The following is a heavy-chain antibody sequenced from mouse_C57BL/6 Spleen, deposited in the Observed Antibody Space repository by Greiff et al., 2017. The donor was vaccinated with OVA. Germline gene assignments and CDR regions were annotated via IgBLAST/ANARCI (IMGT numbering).Heavy chain of an antibody. CDR2: ISDGGSYT. CDR3: ARGGRSSYFDY. V-gene: IGHV5-4*03. J-gene: IGHJ2*01. CDR1: GFTFSSYA. Sequence: DVMLVESGGGLVKPGGSLKLSCAASGFTFSSYAMSWVRQTPEKRLEWVATISDGGSYTYYPDNVKGRFTISRDNAKNNLYLQMSHLKSEDTAMYYCARGGRSSYFDYWGQGTTLTVSS.